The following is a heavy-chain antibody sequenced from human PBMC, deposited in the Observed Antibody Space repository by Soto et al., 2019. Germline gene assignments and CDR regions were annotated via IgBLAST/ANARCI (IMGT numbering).Heavy chain of an antibody. CDR2: IYYSGST. Sequence: SETLSLTCTFSGCSISSSSYYLGWIRKPPGKGLEWIGSIYYSGSTYYNPSLKSRVTISVDTSKNQFSLKLSSVTAADTAVYYCASPDSSGYYYFDYWGQGTLVTVSS. V-gene: IGHV4-39*01. D-gene: IGHD3-22*01. J-gene: IGHJ4*02. CDR1: GCSISSSSYY. CDR3: ASPDSSGYYYFDY.